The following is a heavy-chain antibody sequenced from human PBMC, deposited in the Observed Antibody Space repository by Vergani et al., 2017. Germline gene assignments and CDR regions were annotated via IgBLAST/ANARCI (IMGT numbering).Heavy chain of an antibody. CDR1: GFTFSSYW. J-gene: IGHJ4*02. V-gene: IGHV3-7*02. CDR2: IKQDGSEK. CDR3: AKSNWQQLVYYFDY. Sequence: EVQLVESGGGLVQPGGSLRLSCAASGFTFSSYWMSWVRQAPGKGLEWVANIKQDGSEKYYADSVKGRFTISRDNSKNTLYLQMNSLRAEDTAVYYCAKSNWQQLVYYFDYWGQGTLVTVSS. D-gene: IGHD6-13*01.